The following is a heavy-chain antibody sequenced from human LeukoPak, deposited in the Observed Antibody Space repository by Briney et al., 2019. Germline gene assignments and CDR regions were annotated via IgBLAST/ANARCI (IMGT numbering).Heavy chain of an antibody. D-gene: IGHD2-21*02. CDR2: IYSGGST. J-gene: IGHJ6*02. CDR1: GFTVSSNY. CDR3: AREGGDPDYCGMDV. Sequence: PGGSLRLSCAASGFTVSSNYMSWVRQAPGKGLEWVSVIYSGGSTYYADSVKGRFTISRDNSKNTLYLQMNSLRAEDTAVYYCAREGGDPDYCGMDVWGQGTTVTVSS. V-gene: IGHV3-53*01.